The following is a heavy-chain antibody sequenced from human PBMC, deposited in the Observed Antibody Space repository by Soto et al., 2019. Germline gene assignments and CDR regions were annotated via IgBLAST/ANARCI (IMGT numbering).Heavy chain of an antibody. CDR3: ARGGGYDFRSSQAPPIDV. CDR2: LYYTGST. Sequence: SETLSLTCNVSGGSISDFYWSWIRQSPGKRLEWIGYLYYTGSTNYNPALKSRVTISLDTSKNQFSLKVRSVTAADTAVYYCARGGGYDFRSSQAPPIDVWGQGTTVTVS. V-gene: IGHV4-59*01. D-gene: IGHD3-3*01. J-gene: IGHJ6*02. CDR1: GGSISDFY.